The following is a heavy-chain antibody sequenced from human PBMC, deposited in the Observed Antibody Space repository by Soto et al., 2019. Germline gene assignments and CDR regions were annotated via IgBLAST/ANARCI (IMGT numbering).Heavy chain of an antibody. CDR2: ISSSSSYI. CDR1: GFTFSSYS. J-gene: IGHJ4*02. V-gene: IGHV3-21*01. Sequence: EVQLVESGGGLVKPGGSLRLSCAASGFTFSSYSMNWVRXXPXXXXXXXSSISSSSSYIYYADSVKGRFTISRDNAKXXXXXQMNSLXXXXXXXXXXXRDIVDSSGYSMTFDYWGQGTLVTVSS. CDR3: XRDIVDSSGYSMTFDY. D-gene: IGHD3-22*01.